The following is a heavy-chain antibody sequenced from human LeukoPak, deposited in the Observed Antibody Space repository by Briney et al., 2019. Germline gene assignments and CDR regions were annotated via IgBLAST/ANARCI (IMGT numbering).Heavy chain of an antibody. CDR2: IKEDGSEK. CDR3: VRNYNDSSGIREVS. Sequence: HPGGSLRLSCAASGFTFSSYWMTWVRQAPGKGLEWVATIKEDGSEKYYVDSVKGRFTISRDNAKRSLYLQMNGLRAEDTALYYCVRNYNDSSGIREVSWGQGTLVTVSS. J-gene: IGHJ5*02. V-gene: IGHV3-7*01. CDR1: GFTFSSYW. D-gene: IGHD3-22*01.